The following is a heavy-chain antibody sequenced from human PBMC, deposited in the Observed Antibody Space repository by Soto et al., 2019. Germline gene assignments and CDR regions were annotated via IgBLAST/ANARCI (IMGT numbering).Heavy chain of an antibody. CDR1: GFSLSTNGVA. CDR3: AHRPRADYYAFPLFDL. D-gene: IGHD2-21*02. V-gene: IGHV2-5*02. CDR2: IFWDDDK. Sequence: QITLRESGPALVKPTQTLTLACTFSGFSLSTNGVAVGWIRQSPGKALEWLAIIFWDDDKRYRPSLKNRHTITKDTTQNQVVLTMTNMDPVDTATYYCAHRPRADYYAFPLFDLWGQGIRVAVSP. J-gene: IGHJ4*01.